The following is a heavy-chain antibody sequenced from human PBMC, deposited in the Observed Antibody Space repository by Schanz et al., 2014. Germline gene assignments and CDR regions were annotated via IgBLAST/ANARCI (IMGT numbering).Heavy chain of an antibody. V-gene: IGHV3-66*01. D-gene: IGHD2-15*01. CDR3: ARDRGYCSGGSCLTFDY. CDR2: IYSGIGA. J-gene: IGHJ4*02. CDR1: GFTVSSNH. Sequence: EGQLAESGGGLVQPGGSLRLSCAVSGFTVSSNHMSWVRQAPGKGLEWVSVIYSGIGAYYADSVKDRFTDSRDNSKNTLYLQMNTLRAEDTAVYYCARDRGYCSGGSCLTFDYWGQGTLVTVSS.